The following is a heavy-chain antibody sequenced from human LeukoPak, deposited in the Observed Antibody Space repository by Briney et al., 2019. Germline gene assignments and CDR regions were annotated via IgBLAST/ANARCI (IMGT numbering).Heavy chain of an antibody. V-gene: IGHV5-51*01. D-gene: IGHD1-26*01. J-gene: IGHJ3*02. CDR2: IYPGDSDT. CDR1: GYSFTSYW. CDR3: ARVGIVGATITKDAFDI. Sequence: GESLKISCKGSGYSFTSYWIGWVRQMPGKGPEWMGIIYPGDSDTRYSPSFQGQVTISADKSISTAYLQWSSLKASDTAMYYCARVGIVGATITKDAFDIWGQGTMVTVSS.